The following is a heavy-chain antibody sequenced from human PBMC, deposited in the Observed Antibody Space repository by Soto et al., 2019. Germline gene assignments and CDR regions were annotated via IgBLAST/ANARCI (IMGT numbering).Heavy chain of an antibody. CDR2: IYYSGST. J-gene: IGHJ6*03. CDR3: ARDSAYYDFWSGRRYYYYMDV. D-gene: IGHD3-3*01. Sequence: SETLSLTCTVSGGSISSGGYYWSWIRQHPGKGLEWIGYIYYSGSTYYNPSLKSRVTISVDTSKNQFSLKLSSVTAADTAVYYCARDSAYYDFWSGRRYYYYMDVWGKGTTVTVSS. V-gene: IGHV4-31*03. CDR1: GGSISSGGYY.